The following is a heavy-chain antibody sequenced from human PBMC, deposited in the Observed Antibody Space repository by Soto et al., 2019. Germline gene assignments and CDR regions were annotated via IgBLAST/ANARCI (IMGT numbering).Heavy chain of an antibody. CDR1: GYTFTSYD. V-gene: IGHV1-8*01. Sequence: QVQLVQSGAEVKKPGASVKVSCKASGYTFTSYDINWVRTATGQALEWMGWMNPHSGNTGYAQKFQGRVTMTRNTSISTAYMELSSLRSEVTAVYYCARFVLRFIYYYGMDVWGQGTTVTVSS. D-gene: IGHD3-3*01. J-gene: IGHJ6*02. CDR2: MNPHSGNT. CDR3: ARFVLRFIYYYGMDV.